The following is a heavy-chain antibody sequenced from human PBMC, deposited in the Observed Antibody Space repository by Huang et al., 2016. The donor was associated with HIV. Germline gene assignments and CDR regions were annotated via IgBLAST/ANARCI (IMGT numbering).Heavy chain of an antibody. J-gene: IGHJ4*02. V-gene: IGHV3-48*01. CDR1: GFTFSAFS. Sequence: EVQLVESGGRLVRPGGSLRLACAAGGFTFSAFSMNWTRQAPGKRLEWISYIRIDNGLTYYADSVKGRFTISRDTAKNALYLRMNSLRADDTALYFCARGKYDVLTGWDDTYYFDHWGQGTLVTVSS. CDR2: IRIDNGLT. D-gene: IGHD3-9*01. CDR3: ARGKYDVLTGWDDTYYFDH.